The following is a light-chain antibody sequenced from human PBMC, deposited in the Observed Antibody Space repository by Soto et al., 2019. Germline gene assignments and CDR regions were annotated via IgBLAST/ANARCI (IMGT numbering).Light chain of an antibody. J-gene: IGLJ2*01. Sequence: QSVLTQPPSVSGAPGQRVTISCTGSSSNIGAGYDVHWYQQLPGTAPKLLIYGNSNRPSGVPDRFSGSKSGTSASLAITGLQADEEAYYYCQSYGSSRSGVVFGGGTKLTVL. V-gene: IGLV1-40*01. CDR1: SSNIGAGYD. CDR3: QSYGSSRSGVV. CDR2: GNS.